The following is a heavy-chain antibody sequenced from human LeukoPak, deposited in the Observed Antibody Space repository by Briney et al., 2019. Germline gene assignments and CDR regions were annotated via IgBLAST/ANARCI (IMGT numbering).Heavy chain of an antibody. D-gene: IGHD2-2*01. Sequence: SETLSLTCAVSGGSISSGGYSWSWLRQPPGKGLEWIGYIYHSGSTYYNPSLKSRVTISVDRSKNQFSLKLSSVTAADTAVYYCARIPYCSSTSCYPPPPWGQGTLVTVSS. CDR3: ARIPYCSSTSCYPPPP. V-gene: IGHV4-30-2*01. CDR2: IYHSGST. J-gene: IGHJ5*02. CDR1: GGSISSGGYS.